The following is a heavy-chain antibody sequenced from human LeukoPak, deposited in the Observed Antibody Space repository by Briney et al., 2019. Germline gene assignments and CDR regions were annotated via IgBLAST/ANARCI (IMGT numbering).Heavy chain of an antibody. CDR2: INHSGST. CDR3: ARADIVVVPAAFDY. D-gene: IGHD2-2*01. Sequence: PSETLSLTCAVYGGSFSGYYWSWIRQPPGKGLEWIGDINHSGSTNYNPSLKSRVTISVDTPKNQFSLKLSSVTAADTAVYYCARADIVVVPAAFDYWGQGTLVTVSS. V-gene: IGHV4-34*01. CDR1: GGSFSGYY. J-gene: IGHJ4*02.